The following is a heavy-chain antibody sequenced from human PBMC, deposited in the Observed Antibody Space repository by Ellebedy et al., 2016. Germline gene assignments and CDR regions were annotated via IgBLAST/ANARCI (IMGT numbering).Heavy chain of an antibody. CDR2: IVNSGRET. CDR1: GFTFSIAG. V-gene: IGHV3-21*06. D-gene: IGHD6-19*01. CDR3: TRDSSEWSRDY. J-gene: IGHJ4*02. Sequence: GGSLRLSXAASGFTFSIAGMTWVRQAPGKGLEWVATIVNSGRETYYPEPLKGRFTISRDNAMNSVYLQMDSLTVEDTAVYYCTRDSSEWSRDYWGQGTLVTVSS.